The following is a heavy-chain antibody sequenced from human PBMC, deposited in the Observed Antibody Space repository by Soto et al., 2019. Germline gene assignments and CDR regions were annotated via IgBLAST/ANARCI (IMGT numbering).Heavy chain of an antibody. D-gene: IGHD2-2*01. CDR1: GYTFTSYG. CDR2: ISAYNGNT. J-gene: IGHJ5*02. V-gene: IGHV1-18*04. Sequence: QVQLVQSGAEVKKPGASVKVSCKASGYTFTSYGISWVRQAPGQGLEWMGWISAYNGNTNYAQKLQGRVTMTTDTSTSTAYMELRSLRSDDTAVYYCARDPCSSTSCSRSAWFDPWGQGTLVTVSS. CDR3: ARDPCSSTSCSRSAWFDP.